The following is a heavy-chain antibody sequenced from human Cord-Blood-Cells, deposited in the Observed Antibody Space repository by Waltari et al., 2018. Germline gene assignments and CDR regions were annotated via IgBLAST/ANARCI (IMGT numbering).Heavy chain of an antibody. J-gene: IGHJ4*02. CDR3: AREVRDTAIPPFGY. CDR2: ISYDGSNK. CDR1: GFTFSSYA. D-gene: IGHD5-18*01. Sequence: QVQLVEPGGGVVQPGRSLRLSCAAPGFTFSSYAMHWVRQAPGKGLEWVAVISYDGSNKYYADSVKGRFTISRDNSKNTLYLQMNSLRAEDTAVYYCAREVRDTAIPPFGYWGQGTLVTVSS. V-gene: IGHV3-30*04.